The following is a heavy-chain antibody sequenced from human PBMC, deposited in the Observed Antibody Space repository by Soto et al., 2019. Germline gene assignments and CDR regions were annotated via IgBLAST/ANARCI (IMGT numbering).Heavy chain of an antibody. J-gene: IGHJ4*02. CDR2: INTDGSST. D-gene: IGHD6-13*01. CDR1: GFTFSRFW. CDR3: TRDPGAYSSTWSFYFDS. V-gene: IGHV3-74*01. Sequence: EVQLVESGGGLVQPGGSLRLSCAASGFTFSRFWMHWVHQAPGKGLVWVSRINTDGSSTTYADSVKGRFTISRDNDKNTLYLQMDSLRAEDTGVYYCTRDPGAYSSTWSFYFDSWGQGTLVTVSS.